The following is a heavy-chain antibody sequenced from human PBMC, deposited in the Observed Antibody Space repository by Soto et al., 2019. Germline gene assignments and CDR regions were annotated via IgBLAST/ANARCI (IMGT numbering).Heavy chain of an antibody. CDR1: GGFVSSGSYY. D-gene: IGHD1-1*01. CDR3: ARVERGTATTVVDTFDP. CDR2: MSHSGGT. Sequence: SETLSLTCAVYGGFVSSGSYYWSWIRQPPGKGLEWIGEMSHSGGTHFNPSLKSRVTISVDTSKNQFSLKMSSVTAADTALYYCARVERGTATTVVDTFDPWGPGTMVT. J-gene: IGHJ3*01. V-gene: IGHV4-61*01.